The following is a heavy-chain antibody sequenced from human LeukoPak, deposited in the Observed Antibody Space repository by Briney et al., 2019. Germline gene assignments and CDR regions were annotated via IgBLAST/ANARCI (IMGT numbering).Heavy chain of an antibody. CDR1: GGSISSSNW. CDR2: IYHSGST. CDR3: ARADSSGYYYGWFDP. J-gene: IGHJ5*02. D-gene: IGHD3-22*01. Sequence: SGTLSLTCAVSGGSISSSNWWSWVRQPPGKGLEWIGEIYHSGSTNYNPSLKSRVTISVDKSKNQFSLKLSSVTAADTAVYYCARADSSGYYYGWFDPWGQGTLVTVSS. V-gene: IGHV4-4*02.